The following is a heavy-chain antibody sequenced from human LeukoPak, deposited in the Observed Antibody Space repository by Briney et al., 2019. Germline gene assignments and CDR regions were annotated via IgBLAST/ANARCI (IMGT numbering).Heavy chain of an antibody. CDR3: ARDSGPGTFDI. Sequence: ASVKVSCKTSGYTFTGYYIHWVRQAPGRGLEWMGWVNPDSGGTTYAQKFQDRVTMTRDTSITTAFMELSRLRSDDTAVYYCARDSGPGTFDIWGQGTMVTVSS. V-gene: IGHV1-2*02. D-gene: IGHD3-10*01. CDR2: VNPDSGGT. CDR1: GYTFTGYY. J-gene: IGHJ3*02.